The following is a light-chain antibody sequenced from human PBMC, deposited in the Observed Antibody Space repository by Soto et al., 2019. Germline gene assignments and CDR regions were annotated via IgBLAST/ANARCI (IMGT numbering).Light chain of an antibody. Sequence: ALTQPASVSGSPGQSITISCTGTSSDVGGYNYVSWYQQHPGKAPKLMIYEVSNRPSGVSNRLSGSKSGNTASLTISGLQAEDEADYYCSSYTSSSTNVFGTGTKVTVL. CDR1: SSDVGGYNY. V-gene: IGLV2-14*01. CDR2: EVS. J-gene: IGLJ1*01. CDR3: SSYTSSSTNV.